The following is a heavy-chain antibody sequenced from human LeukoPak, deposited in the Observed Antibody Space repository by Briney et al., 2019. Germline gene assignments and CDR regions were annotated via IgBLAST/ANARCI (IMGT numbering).Heavy chain of an antibody. Sequence: SQTLSLTCTVSGGSISSGGYYWSWIRQPPGKGLEWIGYIYHSGSTNYNPPLKSRVTISVDKSKNQFSLKLSSVTAADTAVYYCARGPSSEYCSSTSCYIHFQHWGQGTLVTVSS. J-gene: IGHJ1*01. CDR3: ARGPSSEYCSSTSCYIHFQH. V-gene: IGHV4-30-2*01. CDR1: GGSISSGGYY. CDR2: IYHSGST. D-gene: IGHD2-2*02.